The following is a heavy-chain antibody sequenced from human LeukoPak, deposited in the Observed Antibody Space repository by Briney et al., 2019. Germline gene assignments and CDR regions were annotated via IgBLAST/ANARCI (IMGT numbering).Heavy chain of an antibody. D-gene: IGHD6-19*01. Sequence: PGGSLRLSCAASGFTFSSYAMSWVRQAPGKGLEWVSAISGSGGSTYYADSVKGRFTISRDNSKNTLYLQMNSLRAEDTAVYYCAKPRPPGIAVAGTGRDDYWGQGTLVTVSS. J-gene: IGHJ4*02. CDR3: AKPRPPGIAVAGTGRDDY. CDR2: ISGSGGST. CDR1: GFTFSSYA. V-gene: IGHV3-23*01.